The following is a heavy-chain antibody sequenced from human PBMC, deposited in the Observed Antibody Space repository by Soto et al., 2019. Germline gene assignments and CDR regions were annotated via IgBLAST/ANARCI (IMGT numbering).Heavy chain of an antibody. V-gene: IGHV1-18*01. J-gene: IGHJ4*02. Sequence: QVRLVQSGPEMKRPVASVKVSCQASGYRFNTDGISWVRQAPGQGLEWMGFISAYNGFTAFAPNPQGSLTFTTDKVTNSAYMELTNLRSDDTAMYYCARDKRAWCDAYTCETHFASRGQ. CDR2: ISAYNGFT. CDR3: ARDKRAWCDAYTCETHFAS. CDR1: GYRFNTDG. D-gene: IGHD3-16*01.